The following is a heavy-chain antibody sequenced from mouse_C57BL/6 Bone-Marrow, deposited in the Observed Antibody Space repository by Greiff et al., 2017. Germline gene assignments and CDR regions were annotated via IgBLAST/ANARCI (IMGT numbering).Heavy chain of an antibody. CDR2: IHPNSGST. D-gene: IGHD1-1*01. Sequence: VQLQQPGAELVKPGASVKLSCKASGYTFTSYWMHWVKQRPGQGLEWIGMIHPNSGSTNYNEKFKSKATLTVDKSSSTAYMQLSSLTSEASAVYCCARKGYYGSSPYYAMDYWGQGTSVTVSS. CDR1: GYTFTSYW. V-gene: IGHV1-64*01. J-gene: IGHJ4*01. CDR3: ARKGYYGSSPYYAMDY.